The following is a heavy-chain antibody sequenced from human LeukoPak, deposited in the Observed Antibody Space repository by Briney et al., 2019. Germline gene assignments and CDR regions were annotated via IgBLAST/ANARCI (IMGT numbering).Heavy chain of an antibody. J-gene: IGHJ4*02. CDR3: ARLSSSDYLDY. CDR2: IYYSGST. CDR1: GGSISSYY. Sequence: PSETLSLTCTVSGGSISSYYWSWIRQPPGKGLEWIGYIYYSGSTNYNPSLKSRVTISVDTSKNQFSLKLSSVTAADTAVYYCARLSSSDYLDYWGQGTLVTVSS. V-gene: IGHV4-59*08.